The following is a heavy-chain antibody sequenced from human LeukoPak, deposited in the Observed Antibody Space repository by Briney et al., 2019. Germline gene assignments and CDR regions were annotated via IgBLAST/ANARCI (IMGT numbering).Heavy chain of an antibody. Sequence: GGSLRLSCAASGFTFSSYSMNWVRQAPGKGLEWVSSISSSSSYIYYADSVKGRFTISRDNAKNSLYLQMNSLRAEGTAVYYCARDQGLGRAFDIWGQGTKVTVSS. V-gene: IGHV3-21*01. CDR2: ISSSSSYI. CDR1: GFTFSSYS. J-gene: IGHJ3*02. CDR3: ARDQGLGRAFDI.